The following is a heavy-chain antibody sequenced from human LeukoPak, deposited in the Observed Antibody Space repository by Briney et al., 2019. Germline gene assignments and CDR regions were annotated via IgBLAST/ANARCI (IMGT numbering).Heavy chain of an antibody. D-gene: IGHD3-16*01. J-gene: IGHJ4*02. CDR3: ARDNRGYDY. V-gene: IGHV4-4*02. CDR1: GGSISTSNL. CDR2: VHHTGTT. Sequence: SGTLSLTCTVSGGSISTSNLWNWVRQSPGKGLEWIGDVHHTGTTNYNPSLKSRVTISVVTSQNQFSLRLNSVTAADMAVYYCARDNRGYDYWGQGTLVTVSS.